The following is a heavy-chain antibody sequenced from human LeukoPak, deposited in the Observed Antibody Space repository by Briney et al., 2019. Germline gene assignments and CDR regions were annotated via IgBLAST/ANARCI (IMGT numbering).Heavy chain of an antibody. CDR2: ISGSGGST. CDR1: GFTFSSYA. D-gene: IGHD2-15*01. V-gene: IGHV3-23*01. CDR3: AKSGYCSGGSCYSGFDP. Sequence: PGGSLRLSCAASGFTFSSYAMSWVRQAPGKGLEWVSAISGSGGSTHYADSVKGRFTISRDNSKNTLYLQMNSLRAEDTAVYYCAKSGYCSGGSCYSGFDPWGQGTLVTVSS. J-gene: IGHJ5*02.